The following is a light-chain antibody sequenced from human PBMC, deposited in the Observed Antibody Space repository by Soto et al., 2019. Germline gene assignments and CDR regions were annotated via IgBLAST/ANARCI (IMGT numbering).Light chain of an antibody. V-gene: IGKV3-15*01. CDR1: LSVSRN. CDR2: DAS. CDR3: QQYNAWPRT. J-gene: IGKJ5*01. Sequence: EIVLTQSPGTLSLSPGERATLSCRASLSVSRNLAWYQQKPGQAPRLLIFDASTRATGIPARFSGSGSGTEFTITITSLQSEDFAVYYCQQYNAWPRTFGQGTRLEIK.